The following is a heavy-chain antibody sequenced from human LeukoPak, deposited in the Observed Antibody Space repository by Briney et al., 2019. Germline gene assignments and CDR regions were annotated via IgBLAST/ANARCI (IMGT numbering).Heavy chain of an antibody. V-gene: IGHV4-4*02. CDR1: GGSISSSNW. Sequence: SETLSLTRAVSGGSISSSNWWSWVRQPPGKGLEWIGEIYHSGSTNYNPSLKSRVTISVDKSKNQFSLKLSSVTAADTAVYYCARDGGSWYYFDYWGQGTLVTVSS. CDR2: IYHSGST. J-gene: IGHJ4*02. CDR3: ARDGGSWYYFDY. D-gene: IGHD6-13*01.